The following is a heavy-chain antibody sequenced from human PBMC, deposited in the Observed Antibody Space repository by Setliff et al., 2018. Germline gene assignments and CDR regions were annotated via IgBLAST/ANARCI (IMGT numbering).Heavy chain of an antibody. D-gene: IGHD3-22*01. CDR3: AKGFDSSGYHYYYYYGMDV. V-gene: IGHV4-4*07. J-gene: IGHJ6*02. CDR2: IYTSGST. Sequence: PSETLSLTCTVSGGSISNYYWSWIRQPAGKGLEWIGRIYTSGSTNYNPSLKSRVTMSVDTSKNQFSLKLSSVTAADTAVYYCAKGFDSSGYHYYYYYGMDVWGQGTTVTVSS. CDR1: GGSISNYY.